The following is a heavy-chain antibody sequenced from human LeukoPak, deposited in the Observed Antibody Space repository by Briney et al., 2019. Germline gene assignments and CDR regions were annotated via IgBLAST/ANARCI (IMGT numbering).Heavy chain of an antibody. Sequence: ASVKVSCKASGGTFISYAISWVRQAPGQGLEWMGGIIPIFGTANYAQKFQGRFTITADESTSTAYMELSSLRSEDTAVYYCARGICGGDCYTNWFDPWGQGTLVTVSS. CDR2: IIPIFGTA. D-gene: IGHD2-21*01. CDR1: GGTFISYA. J-gene: IGHJ5*02. V-gene: IGHV1-69*13. CDR3: ARGICGGDCYTNWFDP.